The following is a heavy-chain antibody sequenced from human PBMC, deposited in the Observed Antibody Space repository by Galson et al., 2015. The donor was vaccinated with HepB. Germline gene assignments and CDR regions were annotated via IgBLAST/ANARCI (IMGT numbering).Heavy chain of an antibody. V-gene: IGHV6-1*01. J-gene: IGHJ4*02. CDR3: ARDYYCGIVACSFDY. D-gene: IGHD2-21*01. CDR2: TYYRSRWYN. CDR1: GDSVPTKTAA. Sequence: CAISGDSVPTKTAAWNWIRQSPSRGLEWLGRTYYRSRWYNDYALSVKSRITINPDTSKNQFSLHLNSVTPEDTAVYYCARDYYCGIVACSFDYWGQGTLVTVFS.